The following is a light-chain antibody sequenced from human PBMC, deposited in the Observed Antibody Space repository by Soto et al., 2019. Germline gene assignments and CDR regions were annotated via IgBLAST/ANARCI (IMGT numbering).Light chain of an antibody. J-gene: IGKJ4*01. CDR2: GAS. CDR1: QSVNTN. CDR3: QQYGNSPLT. Sequence: IVMTQSPATLSMSPGERATLSCRASQSVNTNLAWYQQNPGQAPRLLIYGASTRATGVPDRFSGSGSGTDFTLTISRLEPEDFAVYYCQQYGNSPLTFGGGTKVEIK. V-gene: IGKV3-15*01.